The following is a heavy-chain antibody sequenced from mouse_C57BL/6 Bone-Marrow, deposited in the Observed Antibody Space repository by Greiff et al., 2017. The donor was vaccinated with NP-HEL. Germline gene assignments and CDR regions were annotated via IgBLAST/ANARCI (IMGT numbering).Heavy chain of an antibody. Sequence: QVHVKQSGPELVKPGASVKISCKASGYTFTDYYINWVKQRPGQGLEWIGWIFPGSGSTYYNEKVKGKVTLPVDQSSSTAYMLLSSLTSEDSAVYSCARDYGSSYWSFDVWGTGTTVTVSS. J-gene: IGHJ1*03. V-gene: IGHV1-75*01. CDR2: IFPGSGST. D-gene: IGHD1-1*01. CDR3: ARDYGSSYWSFDV. CDR1: GYTFTDYY.